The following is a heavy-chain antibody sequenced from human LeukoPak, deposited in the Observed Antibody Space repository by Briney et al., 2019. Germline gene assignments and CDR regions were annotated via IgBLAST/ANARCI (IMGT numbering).Heavy chain of an antibody. CDR3: VRSTAVLPFDY. J-gene: IGHJ4*02. CDR1: GFTLSDYR. V-gene: IGHV3-74*01. Sequence: PGGSLRLSCAASGFTLSDYRMHWVRQGPGKGLVWVSRINPDGSSTNDADFVKGRFTISRDNAKNTLNLQMNSLRAEDTAVYYCVRSTAVLPFDYWGQGIPVTVSS. CDR2: INPDGSST. D-gene: IGHD6-6*01.